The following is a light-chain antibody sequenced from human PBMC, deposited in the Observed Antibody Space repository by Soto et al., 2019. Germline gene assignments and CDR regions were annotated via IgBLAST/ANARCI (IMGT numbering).Light chain of an antibody. CDR2: EVS. J-gene: IGLJ3*02. Sequence: QSVLTQPASVSGSPGQSITISCTGTSSDVGGYNYVSWHQQHPGTAPKLMIYEVSNRPSGVSDRFSGSRSGNTASLTISGLQAEDESDYYCISYTSSSTWVFGGGTKLTVL. CDR3: ISYTSSSTWV. V-gene: IGLV2-14*01. CDR1: SSDVGGYNY.